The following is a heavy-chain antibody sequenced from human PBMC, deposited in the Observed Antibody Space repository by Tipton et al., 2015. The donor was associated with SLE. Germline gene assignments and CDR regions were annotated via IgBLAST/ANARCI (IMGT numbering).Heavy chain of an antibody. D-gene: IGHD6-19*01. J-gene: IGHJ1*01. CDR2: IYGGDST. CDR1: GFTFTNYA. CDR3: AQAEASGWYSNRPPEYFQH. Sequence: SLRLSCAASGFTFTNYAMTWVRQAPGKGLEWVSVIYGGDSTYYADPVKGRFTISRDNSENTLYLQMSSPRAEDTAIYYCAQAEASGWYSNRPPEYFQHWGQGTLVTVS. V-gene: IGHV3-23*03.